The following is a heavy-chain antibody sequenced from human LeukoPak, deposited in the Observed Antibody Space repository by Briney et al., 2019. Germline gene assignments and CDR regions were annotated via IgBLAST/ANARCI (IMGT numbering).Heavy chain of an antibody. J-gene: IGHJ4*02. CDR2: ISSSSSTI. D-gene: IGHD5-12*01. CDR1: GFTFSTYN. CDR3: ARVSGGGYDRGSHDY. Sequence: GGSLRLSCAASGFTFSTYNMNWVRQAPGKGLEWVSYISSSSSTIYYADSVKGRFTISRDNAKNSLYLQMNSLRAEDTAVYYCARVSGGGYDRGSHDYWGQGTLVTVSS. V-gene: IGHV3-48*01.